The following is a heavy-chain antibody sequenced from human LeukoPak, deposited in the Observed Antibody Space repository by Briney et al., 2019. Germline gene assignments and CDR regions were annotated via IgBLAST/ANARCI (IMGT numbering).Heavy chain of an antibody. Sequence: PGGSLRLSCAASGFTFSSYAMHWVRQAPGKGLEWVAVISYDGSNKYYADSVKGRFTISRDNSKNTLYLQMNSLRAEDTAVYYCARSEREYSGYGLDYWGQGTLVTVSS. V-gene: IGHV3-30-3*01. J-gene: IGHJ4*02. CDR2: ISYDGSNK. CDR1: GFTFSSYA. CDR3: ARSEREYSGYGLDY. D-gene: IGHD5-12*01.